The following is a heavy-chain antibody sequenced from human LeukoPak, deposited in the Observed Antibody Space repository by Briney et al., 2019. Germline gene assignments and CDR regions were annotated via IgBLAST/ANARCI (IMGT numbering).Heavy chain of an antibody. V-gene: IGHV3-7*01. CDR2: IREDGSEK. Sequence: GGSLRLSCAASGFAVKSSYMNWVRQAPGKGLEWVANIREDGSEKYYVDSVKGRFTVSRDNAKNSLYLQVNSLRAEDTAVYYCARLNYDFWSGVWEGYYMDVWGKGTTVTVSS. D-gene: IGHD3-3*01. CDR1: GFAVKSSY. J-gene: IGHJ6*03. CDR3: ARLNYDFWSGVWEGYYMDV.